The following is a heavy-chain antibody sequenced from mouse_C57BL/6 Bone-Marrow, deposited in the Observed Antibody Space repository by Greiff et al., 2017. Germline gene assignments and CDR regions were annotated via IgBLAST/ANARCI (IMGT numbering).Heavy chain of an antibody. J-gene: IGHJ2*01. CDR1: GYTFTDYY. CDR3: ARSSTGTLLFDY. D-gene: IGHD4-1*02. CDR2: IYPGSGNT. Sequence: VTLQESGAELVRPGASVKLSCKASGYTFTDYYINWVKQRPGQGLEWIARIYPGSGNTYYNEKFKCKATLTAEKSSSTAYMQLSSLTSEDSAVYFCARSSTGTLLFDYWGQGTTLTVSS. V-gene: IGHV1-76*01.